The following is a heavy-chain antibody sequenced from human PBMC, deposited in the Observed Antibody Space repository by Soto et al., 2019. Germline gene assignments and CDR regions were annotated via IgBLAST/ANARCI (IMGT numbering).Heavy chain of an antibody. CDR1: GFTFRSHA. J-gene: IGHJ5*02. CDR2: LTSGGSST. CDR3: ARLRGIYSNSPGDL. D-gene: IGHD2-2*01. Sequence: GGSLRLSCEASGFTFRSHAMKWVRQTPGKGLEWVSALTSGGSSTYYADSVKGRFTISRDNSKNTLYLQMDRLRGGDSATYYCARLRGIYSNSPGDLWGQGAVVTVSS. V-gene: IGHV3-23*01.